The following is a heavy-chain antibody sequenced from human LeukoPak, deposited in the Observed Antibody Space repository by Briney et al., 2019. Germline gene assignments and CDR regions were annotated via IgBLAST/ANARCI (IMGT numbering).Heavy chain of an antibody. Sequence: GGSLRLSCAASGLTFSDYYMSWIRQAPGKGLEWVSYISSSGSTIYYADSVKGRFTISRDNAKNSLYLQMNSLRAEDTAVYYCARTGSSSWYNWFDPWGQGTLVTVSS. V-gene: IGHV3-11*01. D-gene: IGHD6-13*01. CDR2: ISSSGSTI. CDR3: ARTGSSSWYNWFDP. CDR1: GLTFSDYY. J-gene: IGHJ5*02.